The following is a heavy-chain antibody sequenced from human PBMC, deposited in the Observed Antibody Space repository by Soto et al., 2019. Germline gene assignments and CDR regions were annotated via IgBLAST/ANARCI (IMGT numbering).Heavy chain of an antibody. CDR2: ITWDSGSR. CDR1: GFTFDDYA. D-gene: IGHD4-17*01. V-gene: IGHV3-9*01. Sequence: VQLVESGGGLVQPGRSLRLSCAASGFTFDDYAMHWVRQAPGKGPEWVSGITWDSGSRGYAESVKGRFTISRDNAENFMYLHINSRGAEETALYYRAKSKGALEILKNTVTTLGGTFHIWGQGTMVTVSS. J-gene: IGHJ3*02. CDR3: AKSKGALEILKNTVTTLGGTFHI.